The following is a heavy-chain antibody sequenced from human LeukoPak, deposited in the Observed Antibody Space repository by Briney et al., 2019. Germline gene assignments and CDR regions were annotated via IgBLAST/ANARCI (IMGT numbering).Heavy chain of an antibody. CDR2: INHSGST. CDR1: GGSFSGYY. V-gene: IGHV4-34*01. J-gene: IGHJ5*02. Sequence: PSETLSLTCAVYGGSFSGYYWSWIRQPPGKGLEWIGEINHSGSTNYNPSLKSRVTISVDTSKNQFSLKLSSVTAADTAMYYCARDFRVGEPFDLWGQGTLVTVSS. CDR3: ARDFRVGEPFDL. D-gene: IGHD1-14*01.